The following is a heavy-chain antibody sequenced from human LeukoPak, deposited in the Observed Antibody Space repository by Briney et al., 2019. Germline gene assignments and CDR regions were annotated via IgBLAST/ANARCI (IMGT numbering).Heavy chain of an antibody. CDR3: VKNDGWFHLAQ. V-gene: IGHV3-23*01. CDR2: ISNSGDAT. D-gene: IGHD6-19*01. Sequence: GGSLRLSCAGSGFIFSNYAMSWVRQAPGQGLEWVSTISNSGDATFYADAVKGRFTISRDNSKNTLYLQMYSLRVEDTAVYYCVKNDGWFHLAQWGQGTLVTVSS. CDR1: GFIFSNYA. J-gene: IGHJ4*02.